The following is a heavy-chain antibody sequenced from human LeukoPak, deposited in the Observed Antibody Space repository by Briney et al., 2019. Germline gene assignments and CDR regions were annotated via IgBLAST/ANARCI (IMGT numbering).Heavy chain of an antibody. J-gene: IGHJ4*02. CDR2: IYYSGST. CDR1: GGSVSSGSYY. V-gene: IGHV4-61*01. D-gene: IGHD3-22*01. Sequence: SETLSLTCTVSGGSVSSGSYYWSWTRQPPGKGLEWIGYIYYSGSTNYNPSLKSRVTISVDTSKNQFSLKLSSVTAADTAVYYCARVRYYYDSSGFSAYYFDYWGQGTLVTVSS. CDR3: ARVRYYYDSSGFSAYYFDY.